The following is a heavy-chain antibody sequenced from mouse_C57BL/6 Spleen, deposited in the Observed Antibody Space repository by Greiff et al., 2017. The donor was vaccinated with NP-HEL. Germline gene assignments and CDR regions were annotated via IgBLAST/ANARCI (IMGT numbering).Heavy chain of an antibody. CDR1: GFSLTSYG. V-gene: IGHV2-2*01. Sequence: QVQLQQSGPGLVQPSQSLSITCTVSGFSLTSYGVHWVRQSPGKGLEWLGVIWSGGSTDYNAAFISRLSISKDNSKSQVFFKMNSLQADDTAIYYCARGRIYDGYFYAMDYWGQGTSVTVSS. CDR3: ARGRIYDGYFYAMDY. CDR2: IWSGGST. D-gene: IGHD2-3*01. J-gene: IGHJ4*01.